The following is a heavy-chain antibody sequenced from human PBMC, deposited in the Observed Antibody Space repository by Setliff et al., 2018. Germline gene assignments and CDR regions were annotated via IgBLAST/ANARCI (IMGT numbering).Heavy chain of an antibody. CDR3: ARQEDDSSGYYSTD. V-gene: IGHV4-39*01. Sequence: NPSETLSLTCTVSGGSISSSYYYWGWIRQPPGKGLEWIGSIYYSGSTYYNPSLKSRVTISVDTSKNQFSLKLSSVTVADTAVYYCARQEDDSSGYYSTDWGQGTLVTVSS. J-gene: IGHJ4*02. CDR1: GGSISSSYYY. D-gene: IGHD3-22*01. CDR2: IYYSGST.